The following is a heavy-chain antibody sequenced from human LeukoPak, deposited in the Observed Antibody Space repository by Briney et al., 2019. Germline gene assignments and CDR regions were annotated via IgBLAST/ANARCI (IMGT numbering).Heavy chain of an antibody. J-gene: IGHJ4*02. V-gene: IGHV1-18*01. CDR1: GGTFSSYA. CDR2: ISGYNGDT. CDR3: ARSGHCSGTSCYAEGIDY. D-gene: IGHD2-2*01. Sequence: ASVKVSCKASGGTFSSYAISWVRQAPGQGLEWMGWISGYNGDTAYAQMFQGRVTMTTDTSTSTASMELRGLRSDDTAVYYCARSGHCSGTSCYAEGIDYWGQGTLVTVSS.